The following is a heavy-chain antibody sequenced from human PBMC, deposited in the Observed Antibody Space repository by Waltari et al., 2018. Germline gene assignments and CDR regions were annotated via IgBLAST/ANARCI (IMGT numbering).Heavy chain of an antibody. CDR3: SRGRVTRGPWPPGDS. CDR2: INHSGST. CDR1: GASLSGYY. Sequence: QVQLQQWGAGLLEPSETLSLICAVSGASLSGYYWSWIRQTPGKGLEWIGEINHSGSTNHNPSLRSRVTISVDTSQNQFSLQLSSVTAADSAVCFCSRGRVTRGPWPPGDSWGQGTLVTVSS. J-gene: IGHJ4*02. D-gene: IGHD3-10*01. V-gene: IGHV4-34*02.